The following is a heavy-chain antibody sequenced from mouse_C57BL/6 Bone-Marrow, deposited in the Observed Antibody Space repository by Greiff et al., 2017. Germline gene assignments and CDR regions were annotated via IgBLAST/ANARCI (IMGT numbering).Heavy chain of an antibody. J-gene: IGHJ1*03. V-gene: IGHV1-22*01. CDR2: INPNNGGT. CDR1: GYTFTDYN. Sequence: VQLKQSGPELVKPGASVKMSCKASGYTFTDYNMHWVKQSHGKSLEWIGYINPNNGGTSYNQKFKGKATLTVNKSSSTAYMELRSLTSEDSAVYYCASYGSSYRYFDVWGTGTTVTVSS. D-gene: IGHD1-1*01. CDR3: ASYGSSYRYFDV.